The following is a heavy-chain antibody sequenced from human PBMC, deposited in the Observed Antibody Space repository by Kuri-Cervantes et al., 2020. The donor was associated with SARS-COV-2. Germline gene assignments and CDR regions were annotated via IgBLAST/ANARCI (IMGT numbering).Heavy chain of an antibody. CDR2: ISYDGTDE. Sequence: GESLKISCAASGFTFSSYAMSWVRQAPGKGLEWVALISYDGTDEYNTASVRGRFTISRDNSNNTLYLQMYSLRPEDTAMYYCARDQAFDIWGQGTKVTVSS. V-gene: IGHV3-30*04. CDR3: ARDQAFDI. J-gene: IGHJ3*02. CDR1: GFTFSSYA.